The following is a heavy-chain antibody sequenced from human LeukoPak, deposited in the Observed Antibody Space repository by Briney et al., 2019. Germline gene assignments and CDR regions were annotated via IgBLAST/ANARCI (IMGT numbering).Heavy chain of an antibody. V-gene: IGHV3-64*01. D-gene: IGHD2/OR15-2a*01. J-gene: IGHJ4*02. CDR1: GFTFSSYA. CDR2: ISSNGGST. Sequence: GGSLRLSCAASGFTFSSYAMSWVRQAPGKGLEYVSAISSNGGSTYYANSVKGRFTISRDNSKNTLYLQMGSLRAEDMAVYYCARDNSHDRSFDYWGQGTLVTVSS. CDR3: ARDNSHDRSFDY.